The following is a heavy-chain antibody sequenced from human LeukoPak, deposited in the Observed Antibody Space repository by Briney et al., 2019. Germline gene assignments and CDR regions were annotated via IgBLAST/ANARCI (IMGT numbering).Heavy chain of an antibody. V-gene: IGHV1-69*04. CDR3: ARGTVTTYYGMDV. CDR1: GGTFSSYA. D-gene: IGHD4-17*01. J-gene: IGHJ6*02. Sequence: GASVKVSCKASGGTFSSYAISWVRQAPGQGLEWMGRIIPILGIANYAQKFQGRVTITADKSTSTAYMELSSLRSEDTAVYYCARGTVTTYYGMDVWGQGTTVTVPS. CDR2: IIPILGIA.